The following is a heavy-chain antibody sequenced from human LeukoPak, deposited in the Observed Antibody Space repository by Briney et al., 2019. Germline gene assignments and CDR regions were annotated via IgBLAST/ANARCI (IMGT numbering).Heavy chain of an antibody. D-gene: IGHD3-10*01. CDR1: GYSFTSYW. V-gene: IGHV5-51*01. J-gene: IGHJ4*02. CDR3: ARRPATYGSGSYYGDY. Sequence: GESLNISCKGSGYSFTSYWIGWVRQMPGKGMEWMGIIYPGDSDTRYSTSFQGQVTISADNSISTAYLQWSSLKASDTAMYYCARRPATYGSGSYYGDYWGQGTLVTVSS. CDR2: IYPGDSDT.